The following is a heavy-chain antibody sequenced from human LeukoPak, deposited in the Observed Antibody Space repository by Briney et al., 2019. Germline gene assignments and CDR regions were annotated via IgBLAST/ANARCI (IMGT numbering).Heavy chain of an antibody. D-gene: IGHD3-10*01. CDR3: AREALNFTMDAFDI. CDR2: IYYSGST. V-gene: IGHV4-59*01. CDR1: GGSISSYY. Sequence: SETLSLTCTVSGGSISSYYWSWIRQPPGKGLEWIGCIYYSGSTNYNPSLKSRVTISVDTSKNQFSLKLSSVTAADTAVYYCAREALNFTMDAFDIWGQGTMVTVSS. J-gene: IGHJ3*02.